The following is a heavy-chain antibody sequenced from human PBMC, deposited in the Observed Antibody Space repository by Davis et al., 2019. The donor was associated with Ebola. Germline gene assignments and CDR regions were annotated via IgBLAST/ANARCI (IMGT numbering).Heavy chain of an antibody. V-gene: IGHV3-33*06. J-gene: IGHJ4*02. CDR1: GFTFSSYG. D-gene: IGHD6-19*01. CDR2: IWYDGSNK. Sequence: PGGSLRLSCAASGFTFSSYGMHWVRQAPGKGLEWVAVIWYDGSNKYYADSVKGRFTISRDSSRNTLYLQMNSLRAEDTAVYYCAKVTAVAGYYFDSWGQGTLVTVSS. CDR3: AKVTAVAGYYFDS.